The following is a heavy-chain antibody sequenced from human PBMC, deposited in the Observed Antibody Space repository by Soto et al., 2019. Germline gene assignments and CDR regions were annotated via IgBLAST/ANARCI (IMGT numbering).Heavy chain of an antibody. Sequence: GGSLRLSCAASGFTFDDYAMHWVRQAPGKGLEWVSGISWNSGSIGYADSVKGRFTISRDNAKNSLYLQMNSLRAEDTALYYGAKDGPPPLRFLEWFPGWYFDYWGQGTLVTVSS. V-gene: IGHV3-9*01. CDR1: GFTFDDYA. J-gene: IGHJ4*02. D-gene: IGHD3-3*01. CDR3: AKDGPPPLRFLEWFPGWYFDY. CDR2: ISWNSGSI.